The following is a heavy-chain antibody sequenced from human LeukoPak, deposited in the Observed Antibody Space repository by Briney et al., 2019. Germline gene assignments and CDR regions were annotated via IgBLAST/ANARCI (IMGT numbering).Heavy chain of an antibody. J-gene: IGHJ6*03. CDR3: AGKKWFGELFPTLNYYYYYMDV. Sequence: GGSLRLSCAASGFTFSSYAMSWVRQAPGKGLEWVSAISGSGGSTYYADSVKGRFTISRDNSKNTLYLQMNSLRAEDTAVYYCAGKKWFGELFPTLNYYYYYMDVWGKGTTVTVSS. CDR2: ISGSGGST. V-gene: IGHV3-23*01. D-gene: IGHD3-10*01. CDR1: GFTFSSYA.